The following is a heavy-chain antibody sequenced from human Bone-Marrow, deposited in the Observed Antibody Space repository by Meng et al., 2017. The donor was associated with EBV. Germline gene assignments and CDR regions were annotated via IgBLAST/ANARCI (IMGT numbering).Heavy chain of an antibody. CDR3: ARAKAAAAGTLIDY. Sequence: LGQCGAEVKKPGASVKVSCKASGYTFTGYYMHWVRQAPGQGLEWMGRINPNSGDTNYAQKFQGRVTMTRDTSISTAYMELSRLRSDDTAVYYCARAKAAAAGTLIDYWGQGTLVTVSS. V-gene: IGHV1-2*06. J-gene: IGHJ4*02. CDR1: GYTFTGYY. CDR2: INPNSGDT. D-gene: IGHD6-13*01.